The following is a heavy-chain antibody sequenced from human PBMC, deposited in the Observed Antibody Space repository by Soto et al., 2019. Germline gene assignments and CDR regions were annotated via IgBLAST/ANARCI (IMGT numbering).Heavy chain of an antibody. J-gene: IGHJ5*02. CDR1: GYTFTSYD. CDR2: MNPNSGNT. D-gene: IGHD6-19*01. V-gene: IGHV1-8*01. Sequence: VSVKVSCKASGYTFTSYDINWVRQATGQGLEWMGWMNPNSGNTGYAQKFQGRVTMTRNTSISTAYMELSSLRSEDTAVYYCARAPYSSGWYNWFDPWGQGTLVTVSS. CDR3: ARAPYSSGWYNWFDP.